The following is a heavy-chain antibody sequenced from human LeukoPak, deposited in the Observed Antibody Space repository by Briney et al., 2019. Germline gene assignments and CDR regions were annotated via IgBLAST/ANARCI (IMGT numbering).Heavy chain of an antibody. D-gene: IGHD5-24*01. J-gene: IGHJ4*02. CDR3: ARGGMANDY. V-gene: IGHV4-34*01. Sequence: SETLSLTCAVYGGSFSGYYWSWIRQPPGKGLEWIGEINHSGSTNYNPSLKSRVTISVDTSKNQFSLRLSSVTAADTAVYYCARGGMANDYWGQGTLVTVSS. CDR2: INHSGST. CDR1: GGSFSGYY.